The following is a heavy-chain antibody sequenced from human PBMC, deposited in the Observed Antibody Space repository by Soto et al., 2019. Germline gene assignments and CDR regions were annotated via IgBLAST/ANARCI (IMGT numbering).Heavy chain of an antibody. D-gene: IGHD3-9*01. CDR3: AKDNVLRYFDWLLSLGPFDY. CDR2: ISGSGGST. Sequence: GGSLRLSCAASGFTFSSYAMSWVRQAPGKGLEWVSAISGSGGSTYYADSVKGRFTISRDNSKNTLYLQMNSLRAEDTAVYYCAKDNVLRYFDWLLSLGPFDYWGQGTLVTVSS. V-gene: IGHV3-23*01. CDR1: GFTFSSYA. J-gene: IGHJ4*02.